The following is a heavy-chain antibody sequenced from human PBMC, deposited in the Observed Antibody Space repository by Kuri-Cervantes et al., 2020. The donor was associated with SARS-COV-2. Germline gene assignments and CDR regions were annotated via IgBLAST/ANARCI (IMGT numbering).Heavy chain of an antibody. Sequence: GGSLRLSCAASGFTFSSYGMHWVRQAPGKGLEWVAVIWYDGSNKYYADSVKGRFTISRDNSKNTLYLQMNSLRAEDTAAYYCACGYSYGSPFDYWGQGTLVTVSS. D-gene: IGHD5-18*01. CDR1: GFTFSSYG. V-gene: IGHV3-33*01. J-gene: IGHJ4*02. CDR3: ACGYSYGSPFDY. CDR2: IWYDGSNK.